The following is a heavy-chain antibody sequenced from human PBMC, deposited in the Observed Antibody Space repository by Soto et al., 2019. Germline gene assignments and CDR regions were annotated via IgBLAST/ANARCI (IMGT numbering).Heavy chain of an antibody. CDR1: GFTFSSYA. CDR3: AKDGLDEGATTDYYYGMDV. D-gene: IGHD1-26*01. Sequence: GGSLRLSCAASGFTFSSYAMSWVRQAPGKGLEWVSAISGSGGSTYYADSVKGRFTISRANSKNTLYLQMNSLRAEDTAVYYCAKDGLDEGATTDYYYGMDVWGQGTTVTVSS. J-gene: IGHJ6*02. CDR2: ISGSGGST. V-gene: IGHV3-23*01.